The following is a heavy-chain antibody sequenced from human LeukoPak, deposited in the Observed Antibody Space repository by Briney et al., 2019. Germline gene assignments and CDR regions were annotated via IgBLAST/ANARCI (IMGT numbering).Heavy chain of an antibody. Sequence: ASVKVSCKASGYTFNTYGISWVRQAPGQGLEWMGWISTFNGNTNIEPKVQGRLTMTTDTSTRTAYMELRSLRSDDTAVYFCARDLAYCGGDCSYYFDYWGQGTMVTVSS. D-gene: IGHD2-21*02. CDR3: ARDLAYCGGDCSYYFDY. V-gene: IGHV1-18*01. CDR1: GYTFNTYG. CDR2: ISTFNGNT. J-gene: IGHJ4*02.